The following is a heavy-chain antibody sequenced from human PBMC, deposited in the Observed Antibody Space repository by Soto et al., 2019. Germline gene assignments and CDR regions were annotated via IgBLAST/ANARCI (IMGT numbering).Heavy chain of an antibody. CDR1: GFTFTDYA. Sequence: AGSPALPFAASGFTFTDYALSWVRQAPGKGLEWVATISGIGGSTYLADSVKGRLSISRDNSKDTVSLLMNSLRAEDTAVYFCARGSSGYISSWYYFDYWGRGTLVTVSS. J-gene: IGHJ4*02. CDR2: ISGIGGST. CDR3: ARGSSGYISSWYYFDY. D-gene: IGHD6-13*01. V-gene: IGHV3-23*01.